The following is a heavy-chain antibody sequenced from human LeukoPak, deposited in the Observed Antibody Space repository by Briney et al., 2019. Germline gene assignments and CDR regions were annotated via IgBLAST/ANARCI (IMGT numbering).Heavy chain of an antibody. CDR1: GGSISSYY. J-gene: IGHJ6*02. Sequence: SETLSLTCTVSGGSISSYYWSWVRQPAGKGLEWIGRMHSSGSTDYNPSLKSRVTMSADTSKNQFSLILSSVTAADTAIYYCARGTYGMDVWGQGTTVTVSS. CDR3: ARGTYGMDV. CDR2: MHSSGST. V-gene: IGHV4-4*07.